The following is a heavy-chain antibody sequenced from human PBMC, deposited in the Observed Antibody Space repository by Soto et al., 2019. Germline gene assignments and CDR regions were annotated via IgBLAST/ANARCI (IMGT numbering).Heavy chain of an antibody. V-gene: IGHV5-10-1*01. CDR2: IDPGDSYT. Sequence: GESLKISCKGSGYTFTSHWISWVRQMPGKGLEWMGRIDPGDSYTNYSPSFQGHVTISADKSISTAYLQWSGLKASDTALYYCARHETPLRYDLRPGYINAWGHGILVTVCS. J-gene: IGHJ5*01. CDR1: GYTFTSHW. D-gene: IGHD3-3*01. CDR3: ARHETPLRYDLRPGYINA.